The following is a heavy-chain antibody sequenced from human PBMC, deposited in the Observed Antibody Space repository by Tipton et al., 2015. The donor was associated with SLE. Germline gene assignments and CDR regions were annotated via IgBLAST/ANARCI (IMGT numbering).Heavy chain of an antibody. J-gene: IGHJ2*01. CDR2: IWYDGSNK. D-gene: IGHD6-13*01. V-gene: IGHV3-33*01. CDR1: GFTFSSYG. Sequence: RSLRLSCAASGFTFSSYGMHWVRQAPGKGLEWVAVIWYDGSNKYYADSVKGRFTISRDNSKNTLYLQMNSLRAEDTAVYYCARDQRVAAAVRYFDLWGRGTLVTVSS. CDR3: ARDQRVAAAVRYFDL.